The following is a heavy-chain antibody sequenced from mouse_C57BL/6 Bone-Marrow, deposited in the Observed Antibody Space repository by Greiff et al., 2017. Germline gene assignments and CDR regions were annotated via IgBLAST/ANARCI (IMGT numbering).Heavy chain of an antibody. CDR1: GYTFTDYY. Sequence: SGPVLVKPGASVKMSCKASGYTFTDYYMNWVKQSHGKSLEWIGVINPYNGGTSYNQKFKGKATLTVDKSSSTAYMELNSLTSEDSAVYYCARKVVGYFDYWGQGTTLTVSS. D-gene: IGHD1-1*01. J-gene: IGHJ2*01. V-gene: IGHV1-19*01. CDR3: ARKVVGYFDY. CDR2: INPYNGGT.